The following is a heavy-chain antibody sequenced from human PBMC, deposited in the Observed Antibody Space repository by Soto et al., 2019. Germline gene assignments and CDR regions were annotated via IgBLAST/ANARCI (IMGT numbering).Heavy chain of an antibody. J-gene: IGHJ6*02. CDR1: GFTFSSYA. CDR3: ARGVRGGSGSPASYYYSGLDV. V-gene: IGHV3-23*01. D-gene: IGHD3-10*01. Sequence: DVQLLESGGDLVQPGGSLRLSCAASGFTFSSYAMSWVRQAPGKGLEWVSSVSAGGDMTYYSDSVKGRFTISRDNSNNALFLQMNSLRAEDTALYYCARGVRGGSGSPASYYYSGLDVWGQGTTVTVSS. CDR2: VSAGGDMT.